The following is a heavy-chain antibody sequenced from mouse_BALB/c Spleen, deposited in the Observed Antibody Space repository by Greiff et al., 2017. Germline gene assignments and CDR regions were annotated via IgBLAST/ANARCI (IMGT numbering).Heavy chain of an antibody. CDR1: GFTFSSFG. CDR2: ISSGSSTI. J-gene: IGHJ4*01. V-gene: IGHV5-17*02. D-gene: IGHD2-3*01. Sequence: DVKLVESGGGLVQPGGSRKLSCAASGFTFSSFGMHWVRQAPEKGLEWVAYISSGSSTIYYADTVKGRFTISRDNPKNTLFLQMTSLRSEDTAMYYCARFGYYAYYAMDYWGQGTSVTVSS. CDR3: ARFGYYAYYAMDY.